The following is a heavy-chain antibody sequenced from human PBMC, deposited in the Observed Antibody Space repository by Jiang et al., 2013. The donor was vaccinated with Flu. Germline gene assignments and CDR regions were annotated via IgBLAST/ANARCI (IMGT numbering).Heavy chain of an antibody. J-gene: IGHJ4*02. D-gene: IGHD6-6*01. CDR3: ARSGSLEYSSSQPFDY. V-gene: IGHV5-51*01. Sequence: WVRQMPGKGLEWMGIIYPGDSDSRYSPSFQGQVTFSADKSISTAYLQWSGLKASDTAMYYCARSGSLEYSSSQPFDYWGQGTLVTVSS. CDR2: IYPGDSDS.